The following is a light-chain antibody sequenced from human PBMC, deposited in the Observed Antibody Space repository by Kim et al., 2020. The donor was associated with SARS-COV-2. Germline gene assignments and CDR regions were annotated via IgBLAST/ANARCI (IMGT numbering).Light chain of an antibody. CDR3: AAWDDSLSVV. CDR2: RNN. CDR1: SSNLGSNY. J-gene: IGLJ1*01. Sequence: PGKRVTISCSGSSSNLGSNYVYWYQQLPGTAPKLLIYRNNQRPSGVPDRFSGSKSGTSASLAISGLRSEDEADYYCAAWDDSLSVVFGTGTKVTVL. V-gene: IGLV1-47*01.